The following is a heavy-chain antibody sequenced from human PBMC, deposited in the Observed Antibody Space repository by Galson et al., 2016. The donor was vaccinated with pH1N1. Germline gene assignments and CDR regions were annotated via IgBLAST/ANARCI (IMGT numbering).Heavy chain of an antibody. CDR2: TNQDGSQK. CDR3: VRAIGAAASF. D-gene: IGHD6-13*01. CDR1: GFIFSDHW. J-gene: IGHJ4*02. V-gene: IGHV3-7*01. Sequence: SLRLSCAASGFIFSDHWMRWVRQAPDKGLEWVANTNQDGSQKYYVDSVRGRFTISRDNAKNSVSLQMNSLRPDDTGVYYCVRAIGAAASFWGQGTLVTVSS.